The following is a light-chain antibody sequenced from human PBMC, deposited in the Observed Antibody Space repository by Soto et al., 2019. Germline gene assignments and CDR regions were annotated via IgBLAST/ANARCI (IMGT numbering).Light chain of an antibody. Sequence: EIVMTQSPATLSVSPGERATVSCRASQSVSSDLAWYQQKPGQTPSLLIYAASTRATGIPARFSGSGSGTGFTLTIISLQSEDFAVYYCQQYRSWPRTFGQGTKVEI. CDR2: AAS. J-gene: IGKJ1*01. CDR1: QSVSSD. V-gene: IGKV3-15*01. CDR3: QQYRSWPRT.